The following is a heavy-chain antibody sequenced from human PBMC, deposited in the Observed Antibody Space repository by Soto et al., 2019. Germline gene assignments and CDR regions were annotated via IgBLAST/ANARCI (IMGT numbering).Heavy chain of an antibody. Sequence: SETLSLTCAVYGGSFSGYYWSWIRQPPGKGLEWIGEINHSGSTNYNPSLKSRVTISVDTSKNQFSLKLSSVTAADTAVYYCASHSSSWYGEWFDPWGQGTLVTVSS. CDR2: INHSGST. D-gene: IGHD6-13*01. CDR1: GGSFSGYY. V-gene: IGHV4-34*01. J-gene: IGHJ5*02. CDR3: ASHSSSWYGEWFDP.